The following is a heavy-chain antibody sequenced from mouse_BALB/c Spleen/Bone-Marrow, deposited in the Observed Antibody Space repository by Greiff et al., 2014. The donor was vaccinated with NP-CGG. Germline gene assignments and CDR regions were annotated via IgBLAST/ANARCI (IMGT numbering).Heavy chain of an antibody. D-gene: IGHD2-1*01. V-gene: IGHV3-1*02. J-gene: IGHJ3*01. CDR3: ARREGNHAAWFAY. CDR2: IHYSGST. CDR1: GYSITSGYS. Sequence: VQLKQSGPDLVKPSQSLSLTCTVTGYSITSGYSWHWIRQFPGNKMEWMGYIHYSGSTNYNPSLKSRISITRDTSKNQFFLQLNSVTTEDTATYYCARREGNHAAWFAYWGQGTLVTVSA.